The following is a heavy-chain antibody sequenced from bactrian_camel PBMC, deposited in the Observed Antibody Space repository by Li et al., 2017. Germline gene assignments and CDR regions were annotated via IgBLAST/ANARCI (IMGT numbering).Heavy chain of an antibody. CDR2: IGRSST. Sequence: QVQLVESGGGSVQAGGSLRLSWAVFGDPVGTCTMSWYRQAPGKERELVSNIGRSSTYYSDSVRGRFTISQDKAKKATYLQMNSLKPEDTAVYYCSASRGRAAMVPCPGQGTQVTVS. CDR1: GDPVGTCT. J-gene: IGHJ4*01. V-gene: IGHV3S55*01. D-gene: IGHD3*01.